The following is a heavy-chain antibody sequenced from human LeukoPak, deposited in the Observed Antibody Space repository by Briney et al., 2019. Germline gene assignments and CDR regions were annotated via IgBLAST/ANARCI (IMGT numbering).Heavy chain of an antibody. D-gene: IGHD2-2*01. CDR3: ARAGVTYQLLFRY. V-gene: IGHV3-7*01. Sequence: GGTLRLSCAASGFTFRSYCMSWVRQAPGKGLEWVANIKQDGSEKYYVDSVKGRFTISRDNAKNSLYLQMNSLRAEDTAVYYCARAGVTYQLLFRYWGQGTLVAVSS. CDR1: GFTFRSYC. CDR2: IKQDGSEK. J-gene: IGHJ4*02.